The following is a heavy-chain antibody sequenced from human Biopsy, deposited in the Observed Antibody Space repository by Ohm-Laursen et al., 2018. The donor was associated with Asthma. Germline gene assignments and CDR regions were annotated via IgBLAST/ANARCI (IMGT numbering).Heavy chain of an antibody. Sequence: TLSLTCTVSGRSISSGGYSWSWIRQPPGKGLEWIGYIYHSGITYYNPSLKSRVTISVDRSKNQFSLKQSSVTAADTAVYYCARVKDGYNFDYWGQGTLVTVSS. CDR1: GRSISSGGYS. D-gene: IGHD5-24*01. J-gene: IGHJ4*02. V-gene: IGHV4-30-2*01. CDR3: ARVKDGYNFDY. CDR2: IYHSGIT.